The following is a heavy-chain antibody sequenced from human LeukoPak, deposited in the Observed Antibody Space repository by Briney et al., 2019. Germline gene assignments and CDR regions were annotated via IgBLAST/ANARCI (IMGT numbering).Heavy chain of an antibody. CDR3: AREGFGELLYYYFDY. V-gene: IGHV1-18*01. CDR2: ISAYNGNT. D-gene: IGHD3-10*01. CDR1: GYTFTSYG. J-gene: IGHJ4*02. Sequence: ASVKVSCKASGYTFTSYGISWVRQAPGQGLEWMEWISAYNGNTNYAQKLQGRVTMTTDTSTSTAYMELRSLRSDDTAVYYCAREGFGELLYYYFDYWGQGTLVTVSS.